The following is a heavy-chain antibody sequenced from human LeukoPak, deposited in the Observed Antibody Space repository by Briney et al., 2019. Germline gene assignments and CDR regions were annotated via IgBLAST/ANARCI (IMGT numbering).Heavy chain of an antibody. J-gene: IGHJ2*01. V-gene: IGHV1-2*02. CDR3: ARDGMNDYDSSGSWYFDL. D-gene: IGHD3-22*01. CDR2: INPNSGRA. CDR1: GYTFTDYY. Sequence: ASLKVSCKASGYTFTDYYMHWVRQAPGQGLEWMGWINPNSGRASYAQNFQDRVTMTRDTSISTAFLDPTRLRSDDTAVYYCARDGMNDYDSSGSWYFDLWGRGTLLTVSS.